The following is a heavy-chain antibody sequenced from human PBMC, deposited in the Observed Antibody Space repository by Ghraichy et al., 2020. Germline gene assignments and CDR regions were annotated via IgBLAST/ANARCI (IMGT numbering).Heavy chain of an antibody. CDR1: GGYFNSHA. V-gene: IGHV1-69*10. CDR2: ITPILEKT. J-gene: IGHJ3*02. CDR3: ARDGRWLQQNGAPRTFDI. D-gene: IGHD5-24*01. Sequence: SVKVSCKASGGYFNSHAFTWVRQAPGQGLEWMGGITPILEKTRIAQKFQGRFTITADESTSTVYMEFSSLTFEDTAVYYCARDGRWLQQNGAPRTFDIWGQGTGVTVSS.